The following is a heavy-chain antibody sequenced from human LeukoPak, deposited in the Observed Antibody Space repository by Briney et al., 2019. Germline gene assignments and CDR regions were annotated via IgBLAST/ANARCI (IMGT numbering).Heavy chain of an antibody. CDR3: TSEAQYYYDRSGYSSSDY. J-gene: IGHJ4*02. CDR2: IRSKTYGRTT. D-gene: IGHD3-22*01. V-gene: IGHV3-49*04. Sequence: PGGSLRLSCTASGFTFGDYAMSWVRQAPGKGLEWVGFIRSKTYGRTTEYAASVKGRFTISRGDSKSIAYLQMNSLKTEDTAVYYCTSEAQYYYDRSGYSSSDYWGQGALVTVSS. CDR1: GFTFGDYA.